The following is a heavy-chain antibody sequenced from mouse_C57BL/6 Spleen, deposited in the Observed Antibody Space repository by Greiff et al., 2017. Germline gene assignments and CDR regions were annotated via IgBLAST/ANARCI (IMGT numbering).Heavy chain of an antibody. CDR1: GYAFSSSW. D-gene: IGHD1-1*01. CDR2: IYPGDGDT. CDR3: ARGEGYYGGYAMDY. V-gene: IGHV1-82*01. J-gene: IGHJ4*01. Sequence: QVQLQQSGPELVKPGASVKISCKASGYAFSSSWMNWVKQRPGQGLEWIGRIYPGDGDTNYNGKFKGKATLTADKSSSTAYMQLSSLTSEDSAVYFCARGEGYYGGYAMDYWGQGTSVTVSS.